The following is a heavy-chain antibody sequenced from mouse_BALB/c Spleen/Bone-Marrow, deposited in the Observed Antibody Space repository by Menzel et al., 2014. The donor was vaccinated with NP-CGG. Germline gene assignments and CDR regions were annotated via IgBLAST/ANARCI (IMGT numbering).Heavy chain of an antibody. CDR1: GYTFTNYW. V-gene: IGHV1S22*01. CDR2: VYPGRGSI. J-gene: IGHJ4*01. D-gene: IGHD1-3*01. Sequence: GSELVRPGASVKLSCKASGYTFTNYWIHWVNPPPPQRLAWIGNVYPGRGSINSDEKFKTKATLTVDTSSSTAYMHLNSLTSEDSAVYYCARRLRGYYAMDYWGQGTSVTVSS. CDR3: ARRLRGYYAMDY.